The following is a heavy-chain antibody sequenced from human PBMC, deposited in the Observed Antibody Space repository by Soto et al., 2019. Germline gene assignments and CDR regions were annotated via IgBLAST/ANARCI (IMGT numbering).Heavy chain of an antibody. D-gene: IGHD4-17*01. CDR1: GCTFSTYG. CDR3: ARHSEHYGEFDY. V-gene: IGHV3-33*01. CDR2: VRYDGRAE. J-gene: IGHJ4*02. Sequence: RSVRLSCVASGCTFSTYGMHWVRQAPGKGLEYVAGVRYDGRAEYYVDSVRGRVTISVDTSKNQFSLKLSSVTAADTAVYYCARHSEHYGEFDYWGQGTLVTVS.